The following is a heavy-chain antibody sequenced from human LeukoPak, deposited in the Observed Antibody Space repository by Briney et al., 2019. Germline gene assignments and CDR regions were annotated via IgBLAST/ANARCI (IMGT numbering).Heavy chain of an antibody. J-gene: IGHJ4*02. Sequence: GGSLRLSCAASGFTFSSYAMSWVRQAPGKGLEWVSAISGSGGSTYYADSVKGRFTISRDNSKNTLYLQMNSLRAEDTALYYCAKKGASGMNRQADDWGQGTLVTVSS. CDR1: GFTFSSYA. CDR3: AKKGASGMNRQADD. V-gene: IGHV3-23*01. D-gene: IGHD3-10*01. CDR2: ISGSGGST.